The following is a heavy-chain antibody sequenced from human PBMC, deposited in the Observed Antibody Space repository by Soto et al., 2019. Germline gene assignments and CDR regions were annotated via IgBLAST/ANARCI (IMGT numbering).Heavy chain of an antibody. J-gene: IGHJ6*03. D-gene: IGHD3-10*01. CDR2: IRSKANSYAT. CDR3: TRQVRGSGSYYIYYYYMDV. V-gene: IGHV3-73*01. CDR1: GFTFSGSA. Sequence: QLGGPLRLSCAASGFTFSGSAMHWVRQASGKGLEWVGRIRSKANSYATAYAASVKGRFTISRDDSKNTAYLQMNSLKTEDTAVYYCTRQVRGSGSYYIYYYYMDVWGKGTTVTVSS.